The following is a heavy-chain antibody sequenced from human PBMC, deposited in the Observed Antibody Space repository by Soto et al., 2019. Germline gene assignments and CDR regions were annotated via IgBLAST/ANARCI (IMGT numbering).Heavy chain of an antibody. CDR1: GFTLSNFA. Sequence: EVQLEESGGDLVKPGGSLRLSCAASGFTLSNFAMSWVRQAPGKGLEWVSVVSGAGITTKYAASVKGRFTVSRDNSKNTLSLQMGSLRAEDTGIYYCAKSRLRGLDNGNFDYWGKGTLVTVSS. J-gene: IGHJ4*02. V-gene: IGHV3-23*04. CDR3: AKSRLRGLDNGNFDY. D-gene: IGHD4-17*01. CDR2: VSGAGITT.